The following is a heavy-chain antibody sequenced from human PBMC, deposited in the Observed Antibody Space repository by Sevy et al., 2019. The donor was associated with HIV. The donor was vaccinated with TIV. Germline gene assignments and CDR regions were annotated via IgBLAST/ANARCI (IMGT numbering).Heavy chain of an antibody. CDR3: ARPYGSGSWEAFDI. CDR1: GFTFSTYT. V-gene: IGHV3-21*01. J-gene: IGHJ3*02. D-gene: IGHD3-10*01. Sequence: GGSLRLSCAASGFTFSTYTMNWVRQAPGKRLEWVSSISSSSNYIYYADSVKGRFTISRDNAKKSLFLQMNSLRAEDTAVYYCARPYGSGSWEAFDIWGQGTMVTVSS. CDR2: ISSSSNYI.